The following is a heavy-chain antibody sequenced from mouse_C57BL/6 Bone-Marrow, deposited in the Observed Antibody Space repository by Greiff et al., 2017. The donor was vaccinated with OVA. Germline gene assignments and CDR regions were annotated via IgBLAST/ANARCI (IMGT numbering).Heavy chain of an antibody. Sequence: EVQLVESGGGLVKPGGSLKLSCAASGFTFSDYGMHWVRQAPEKGPEWVAYISSGSSTIYYADTVKGRFTISRDNAKNTLFLQMTSLRSEDTAMYYCARDGYYAMDYWGQGTSVTVSS. J-gene: IGHJ4*01. V-gene: IGHV5-17*01. CDR2: ISSGSSTI. D-gene: IGHD2-3*01. CDR1: GFTFSDYG. CDR3: ARDGYYAMDY.